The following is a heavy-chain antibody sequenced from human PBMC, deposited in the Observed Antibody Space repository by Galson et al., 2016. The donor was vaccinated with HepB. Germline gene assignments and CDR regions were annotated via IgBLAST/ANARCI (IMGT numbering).Heavy chain of an antibody. J-gene: IGHJ3*01. V-gene: IGHV3-7*04. Sequence: SLRLSCAASGFTFSSNWMSWVRQAPGKGLEWVANIKQDGTEKYYVDSVKGRFTISRDNAKNTVYLQMNSLRAEDTAVYCCARDSGYCSYSNCKGDAFDLWGQGTLVTVSS. D-gene: IGHD2-15*01. CDR2: IKQDGTEK. CDR1: GFTFSSNW. CDR3: ARDSGYCSYSNCKGDAFDL.